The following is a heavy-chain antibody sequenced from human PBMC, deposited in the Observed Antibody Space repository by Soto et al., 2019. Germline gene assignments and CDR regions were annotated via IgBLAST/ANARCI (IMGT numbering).Heavy chain of an antibody. D-gene: IGHD6-13*01. V-gene: IGHV1-69*13. CDR3: AGAGIAAAGTDY. CDR1: GGTISRYA. CDR2: IIPIFGTA. J-gene: IGHJ4*02. Sequence: SVKVSCKTSGGTISRYAVSWVRQAPGQGLEWMGGIIPIFGTANYAQKFQGRVTITADESTSTAYMELSSLRSEDTAVYYCAGAGIAAAGTDYWGQGTLVTVSS.